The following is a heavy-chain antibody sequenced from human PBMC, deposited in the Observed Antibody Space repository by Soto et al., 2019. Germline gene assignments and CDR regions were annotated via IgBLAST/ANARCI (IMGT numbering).Heavy chain of an antibody. D-gene: IGHD2-15*01. V-gene: IGHV1-18*04. CDR1: GYTFNSYG. J-gene: IGHJ5*02. CDR2: ISAYNGNI. Sequence: GASVKVSCRVSGYTFNSYGISWVRQAPGQGLEWMGWISAYNGNINYAQKFQGRVTMTTDTSTSTAYMELRSLRSDDTAVYYCASLIGYCSGGSSPFDPWRQGTRVTVSS. CDR3: ASLIGYCSGGSSPFDP.